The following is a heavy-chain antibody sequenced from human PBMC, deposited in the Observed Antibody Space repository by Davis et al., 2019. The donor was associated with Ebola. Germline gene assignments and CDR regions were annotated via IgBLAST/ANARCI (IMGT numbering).Heavy chain of an antibody. Sequence: GESLKISCAASGFTFSSYSMNWVRQAPGKGLEWVSYISSSSSTIYYADSVKGRFTISRDNAKNSLYLQMNSLRAEDTAVYYCARRGARGENWFDPWGQGTMVTVSS. CDR2: ISSSSSTI. V-gene: IGHV3-48*01. D-gene: IGHD3-10*01. CDR1: GFTFSSYS. J-gene: IGHJ5*02. CDR3: ARRGARGENWFDP.